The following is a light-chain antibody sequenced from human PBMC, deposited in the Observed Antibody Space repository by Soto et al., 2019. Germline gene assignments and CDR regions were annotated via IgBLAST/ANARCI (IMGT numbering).Light chain of an antibody. V-gene: IGKV3-20*01. Sequence: EIVLTQSPGTLSLSPGERATLSCRDSQSVSSSYLAWYQQKPGQAPRLLIYGASSRATGIPDRFSGSGSGTDFTLTISRLEPEDFAVYYCQQYGGSPITFGQGTRLEIK. CDR3: QQYGGSPIT. CDR2: GAS. CDR1: QSVSSSY. J-gene: IGKJ5*01.